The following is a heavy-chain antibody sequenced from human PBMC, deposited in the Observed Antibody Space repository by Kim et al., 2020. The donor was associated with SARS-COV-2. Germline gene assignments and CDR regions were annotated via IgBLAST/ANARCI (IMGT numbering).Heavy chain of an antibody. D-gene: IGHD2-21*02. CDR1: GGTFSSYA. Sequence: SVKVSCKASGGTFSSYAISWVRQAPGQGLEWMGGIIPIFGTANYAQKFQGRVTITADESTSTAYMELSSLRSEDTAVYYCARPGLQENLGDSDYYYGMDVWGQGTTVTVSS. CDR2: IIPIFGTA. CDR3: ARPGLQENLGDSDYYYGMDV. V-gene: IGHV1-69*13. J-gene: IGHJ6*02.